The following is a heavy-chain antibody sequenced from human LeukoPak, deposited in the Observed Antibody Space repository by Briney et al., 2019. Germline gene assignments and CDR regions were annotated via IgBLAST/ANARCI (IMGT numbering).Heavy chain of an antibody. V-gene: IGHV4-30-2*01. CDR1: GGSLSSGGYS. Sequence: SETLSLTCAVSGGSLSSGGYSWRWLRQPPGTGLEWIGYIYHSGSTYYTPSLKSRVTISVDRSKNQFSLKLSSVTAADTAVYYCARGDYGMLYYGMDVWGQGTTVTVSS. CDR3: ARGDYGMLYYGMDV. D-gene: IGHD4-17*01. J-gene: IGHJ6*02. CDR2: IYHSGST.